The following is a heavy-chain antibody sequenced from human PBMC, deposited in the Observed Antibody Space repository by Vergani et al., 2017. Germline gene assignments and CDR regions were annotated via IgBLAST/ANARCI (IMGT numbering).Heavy chain of an antibody. CDR2: IHNRGKT. Sequence: QVRLEESCPGLVKPSETLSLNCSVSGYSIGSGFYWAWIRQSPGEGLQWLTSIHNRGKTYHNPSLKSRVSVSLDTSKDRCSHNLTSVTATDTAVYYCARSQGDYWYIDLWGPGSLVTVSS. J-gene: IGHJ2*01. D-gene: IGHD2-21*01. CDR1: GYSIGSGFY. CDR3: ARSQGDYWYIDL. V-gene: IGHV4-38-2*01.